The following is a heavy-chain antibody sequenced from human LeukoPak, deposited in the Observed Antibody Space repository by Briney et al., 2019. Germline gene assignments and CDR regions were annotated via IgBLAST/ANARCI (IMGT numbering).Heavy chain of an antibody. D-gene: IGHD3-22*01. J-gene: IGHJ3*02. CDR3: AKFDYYDSSGYYNKVLDAFDI. CDR2: ISGSGGST. Sequence: GGSLRLSCAASGFTFSNYAMSWVRQAPGKGLEWVSAISGSGGSTYYADSVKGRFTISRDNSKNTLYLQMNSLRAEDTAVYYCAKFDYYDSSGYYNKVLDAFDIWGQGTMVTVSS. CDR1: GFTFSNYA. V-gene: IGHV3-23*01.